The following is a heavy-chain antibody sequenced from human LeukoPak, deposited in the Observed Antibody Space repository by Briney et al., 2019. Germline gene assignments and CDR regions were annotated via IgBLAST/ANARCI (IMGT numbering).Heavy chain of an antibody. D-gene: IGHD3-9*01. Sequence: SETLSLTCTVSGGSVSSGSYYWSWIRQPPGKGLEWIGYIYYSGSTNYNPSLKSRVTISVDTSKNQFSLKLSSVTAADTAVYYCARGLRYFDWLSYKQYYYYGMDVWGQGTTVTVSS. CDR1: GGSVSSGSYY. V-gene: IGHV4-61*01. CDR3: ARGLRYFDWLSYKQYYYYGMDV. J-gene: IGHJ6*02. CDR2: IYYSGST.